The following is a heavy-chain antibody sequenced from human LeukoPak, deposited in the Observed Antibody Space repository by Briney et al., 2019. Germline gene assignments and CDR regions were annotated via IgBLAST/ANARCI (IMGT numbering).Heavy chain of an antibody. CDR2: ISIGGDT. D-gene: IGHD2/OR15-2a*01. CDR3: ALLSGGTFDY. CDR1: GFVVTANY. V-gene: IGHV3-53*01. J-gene: IGHJ4*02. Sequence: GGSLRLSCAGSGFVVTANYLAWARQAPGKGLEWVSTISIGGDTYYGDSVKGRSAISRDESTNTLSLHLDSLRVEDMGVYYCALLSGGTFDYWGQGTQVTVAS.